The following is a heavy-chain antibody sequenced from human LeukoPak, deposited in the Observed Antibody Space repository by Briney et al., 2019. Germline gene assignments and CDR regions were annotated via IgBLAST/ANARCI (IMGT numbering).Heavy chain of an antibody. CDR1: GFTFSNAW. D-gene: IGHD6-13*01. J-gene: IGHJ6*02. CDR2: IKSKTDGGTT. V-gene: IGHV3-15*01. Sequence: GGSLRLSCAASGFTFSNAWMSWVRQAPGKGLEWVGRIKSKTDGGTTDYAAPVKGRFTISRDDSKNTLYLQMNSLKTEDTAVYYCTTSRPAAAAPWGYYYGMDVWGQGTTVTVSS. CDR3: TTSRPAAAAPWGYYYGMDV.